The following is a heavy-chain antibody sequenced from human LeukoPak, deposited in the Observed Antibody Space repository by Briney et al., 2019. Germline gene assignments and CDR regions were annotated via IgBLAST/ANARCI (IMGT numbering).Heavy chain of an antibody. V-gene: IGHV1-69*05. CDR2: IIPIFGTA. J-gene: IGHJ4*02. CDR3: ARVRQLADYFDY. Sequence: SVKVSCKASGGTFSSYAISWVRQAPGQGLEWMGGIIPIFGTANYAQKFQGRVTITRDTSASTAYMELSSLRSEDTAVYYCARVRQLADYFDYWGQGTLVTVSS. D-gene: IGHD6-13*01. CDR1: GGTFSSYA.